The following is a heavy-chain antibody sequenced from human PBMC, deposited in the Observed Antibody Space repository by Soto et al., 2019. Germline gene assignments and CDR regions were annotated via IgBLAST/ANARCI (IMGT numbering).Heavy chain of an antibody. CDR3: ARGRSGGTGYYYYFIDL. Sequence: QEQLVQSGAEVKKPGASVKVSCKTSGYTFTSYDMNWVRQAPGQGLEWMGWMNTDSGHAESAQQFQGRVTMTRDTSIRTVYMELSSLRSDDTAMYYCARGRSGGTGYYYYFIDLWGTGTSVTVSS. J-gene: IGHJ6*03. V-gene: IGHV1-8*01. CDR1: GYTFTSYD. CDR2: MNTDSGHA. D-gene: IGHD3-22*01.